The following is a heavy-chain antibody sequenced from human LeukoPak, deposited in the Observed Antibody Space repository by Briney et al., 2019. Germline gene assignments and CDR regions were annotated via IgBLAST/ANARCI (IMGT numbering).Heavy chain of an antibody. V-gene: IGHV3-23*01. J-gene: IGHJ3*02. CDR1: GFTFSSYA. Sequence: PGGSLRLSCAASGFTFSSYAMSWVRQAPGKGLEWVSAISGSGGSTYYADSVKGRFTISRDNSKNTLYLQMNSLRAEDTAVYYCAKWGFNPYYYDSSAPDAFDIWGQGTMVTVSS. CDR3: AKWGFNPYYYDSSAPDAFDI. D-gene: IGHD3-22*01. CDR2: ISGSGGST.